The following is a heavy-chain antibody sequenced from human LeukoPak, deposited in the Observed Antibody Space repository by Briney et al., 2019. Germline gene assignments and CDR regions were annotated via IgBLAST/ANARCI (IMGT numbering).Heavy chain of an antibody. J-gene: IGHJ4*02. CDR1: GFTFKSYA. CDR3: VKGLDYSSSQMDS. CDR2: INTKGANT. D-gene: IGHD6-6*01. V-gene: IGHV3-64*05. Sequence: GGSLRLSCSASGFTFKSYAMHWVRQAPGKGLECVSSINTKGANTYYADSVKGRFTISRDNSSNTVYVQMNSLTPEDTAVYYCVKGLDYSSSQMDSWGQGTLVTVSS.